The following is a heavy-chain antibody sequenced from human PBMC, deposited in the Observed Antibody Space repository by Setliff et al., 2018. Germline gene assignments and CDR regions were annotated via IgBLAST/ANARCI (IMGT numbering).Heavy chain of an antibody. Sequence: PGGSLRLSCVASGFTFKNYGMHWVRQAPGKGLEWVAVIWYDGNNKDHADSVRGRFTISRDNSNNTLFLQMDSLRAEDTAIYYCAKDPAAKSGWLYYFDYWGQGTLVTVSS. CDR3: AKDPAAKSGWLYYFDY. V-gene: IGHV3-33*06. CDR1: GFTFKNYG. J-gene: IGHJ4*02. D-gene: IGHD6-19*01. CDR2: IWYDGNNK.